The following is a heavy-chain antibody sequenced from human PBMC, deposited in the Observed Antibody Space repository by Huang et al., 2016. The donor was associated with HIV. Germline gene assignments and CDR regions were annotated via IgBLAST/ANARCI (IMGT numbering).Heavy chain of an antibody. Sequence: EVQLVESGGGLVQPGGSLRLSCAASGFSISSYWVHWVRQAPGKGLVCDSRISNVGGNTSYADSVKGRFTISRDNAKNTLDLQMNSLGAEDTAVYYCARDPRIQSWLNFFDYWGQGTLVSVSS. V-gene: IGHV3-74*01. J-gene: IGHJ4*02. CDR3: ARDPRIQSWLNFFDY. D-gene: IGHD3-22*01. CDR2: ISNVGGNT. CDR1: GFSISSYW.